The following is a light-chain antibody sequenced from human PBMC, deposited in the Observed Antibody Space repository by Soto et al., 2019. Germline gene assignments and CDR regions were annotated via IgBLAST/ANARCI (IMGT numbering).Light chain of an antibody. CDR1: QSVSSY. J-gene: IGKJ1*01. CDR2: DAS. CDR3: QQRSSWHT. Sequence: EIVLTQSPAALALSPGERATRSCRASQSVSSYLSWYQQKPGQAPRLLIYDASNRATGIPARFSGSGSGTDLTLTISSLEPEDSAIYYCQQRSSWHTFGQGTTGDIK. V-gene: IGKV3-11*01.